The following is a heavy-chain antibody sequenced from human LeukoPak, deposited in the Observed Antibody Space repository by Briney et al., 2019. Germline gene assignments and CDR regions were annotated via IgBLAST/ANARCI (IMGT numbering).Heavy chain of an antibody. CDR2: INPSGGST. D-gene: IGHD3-22*01. V-gene: IGHV1-46*01. J-gene: IGHJ4*02. Sequence: ASVKVSCKASGYTFTSYYMHWVRQAPGQGLEWMGIINPSGGSTSYAQKFQGRVTITTDESTSTAYMELSSLRSEDTAVYYCARGYYDSSGYSYYFDYWGQGTLVTVSS. CDR1: GYTFTSYY. CDR3: ARGYYDSSGYSYYFDY.